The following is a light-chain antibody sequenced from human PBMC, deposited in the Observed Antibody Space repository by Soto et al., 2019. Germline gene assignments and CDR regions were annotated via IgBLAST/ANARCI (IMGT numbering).Light chain of an antibody. CDR1: QSVSSSY. CDR3: QQYGSSPWT. V-gene: IGKV3-20*01. Sequence: EIVLTQSPGTLSLSPGERTTLSCRASQSVSSSYLACYQQKPGQAPRLLIYGASSRATGIPDRFSGSGSGTDFTLTFSRLEPEDFAVYYCQQYGSSPWTFGQGTKVDIK. J-gene: IGKJ1*01. CDR2: GAS.